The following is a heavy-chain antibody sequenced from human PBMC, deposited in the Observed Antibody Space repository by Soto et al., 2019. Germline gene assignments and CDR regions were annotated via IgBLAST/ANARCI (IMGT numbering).Heavy chain of an antibody. D-gene: IGHD1-26*01. Sequence: ASVKVSCKASGYTFTSYGISWVRQAPGQGLEWMGWISAYNGNTNYAQKLQGRVTMTTDTSTSTAYMELRSLRSDDTAVYYCARLIVGATTLAHCFDSWDQGTLVTLSS. J-gene: IGHJ5*01. CDR3: ARLIVGATTLAHCFDS. V-gene: IGHV1-18*01. CDR2: ISAYNGNT. CDR1: GYTFTSYG.